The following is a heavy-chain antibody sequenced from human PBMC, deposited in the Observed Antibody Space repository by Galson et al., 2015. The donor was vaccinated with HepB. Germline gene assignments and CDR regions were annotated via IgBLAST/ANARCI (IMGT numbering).Heavy chain of an antibody. CDR2: IDWDDDK. CDR1: GFSLSTTGMR. J-gene: IGHJ4*02. V-gene: IGHV2-70*04. CDR3: ARMITGGAGYNFGYDFDY. Sequence: PALVKPTQALILTCTFSGFSLSTTGMRVNWIRQTPGKALEWLARIDWDDDKFYSTSLRTRLTISKDTSKNQVVLTMTNMDPVDTATYYCARMITGGAGYNFGYDFDYGGQGTLVTVSS. D-gene: IGHD5-18*01.